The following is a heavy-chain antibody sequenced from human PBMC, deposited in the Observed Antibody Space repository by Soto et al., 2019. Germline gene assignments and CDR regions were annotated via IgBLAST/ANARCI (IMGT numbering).Heavy chain of an antibody. CDR3: ARGQQWYGMDV. J-gene: IGHJ6*02. CDR2: IIPIYGTA. CDR1: GGTFSTYA. Sequence: SVKVSCKASGGTFSTYAISWVRQAPGQGLEWMGGIIPIYGTATYAQKFQGRVAITADESTSTAYMELSSLRSEDTAVYYCARGQQWYGMDVWGQGTTVTVSS. D-gene: IGHD6-19*01. V-gene: IGHV1-69*13.